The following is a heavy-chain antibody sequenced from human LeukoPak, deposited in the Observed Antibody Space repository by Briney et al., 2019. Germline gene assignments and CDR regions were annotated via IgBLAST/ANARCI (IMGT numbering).Heavy chain of an antibody. CDR2: INHSGST. CDR1: GGSFSGYY. Sequence: SETLSLTCAVYGGSFSGYYWSWIRQPPGKGLEWIGEINHSGSTNHNPSLKSRVTISVDTSKNQFSLKLNSVTAADTAVYYCARDVSRVVPAARKIGWFDPWGQGTLVTVSS. V-gene: IGHV4-34*01. J-gene: IGHJ5*02. CDR3: ARDVSRVVPAARKIGWFDP. D-gene: IGHD2-2*01.